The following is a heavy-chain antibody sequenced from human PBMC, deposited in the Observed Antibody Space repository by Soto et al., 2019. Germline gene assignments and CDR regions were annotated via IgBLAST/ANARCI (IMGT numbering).Heavy chain of an antibody. CDR1: VGSISSSSYD. CDR3: ARLNGYYGMDV. J-gene: IGHJ6*02. V-gene: IGHV4-39*01. Sequence: PSETLSLTCTFSVGSISSSSYDWGWIRQPPGKGLEWLGSIYYSGSTYYNPSLKSRFTISVDTSKNQFSLKLSSVTAADTAVYYCARLNGYYGMDVWGQGTTVTVS. CDR2: IYYSGST.